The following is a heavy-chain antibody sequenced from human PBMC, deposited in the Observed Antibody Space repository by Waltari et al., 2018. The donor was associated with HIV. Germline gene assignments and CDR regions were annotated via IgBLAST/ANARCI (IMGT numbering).Heavy chain of an antibody. J-gene: IGHJ4*02. CDR2: ISWDGSNK. CDR1: GFTFNPYA. CDR3: GREGDYYDSSPFDY. V-gene: IGHV3-30-3*01. Sequence: QVQLVESGGGVVQPGRSLRLSCAASGFTFNPYAMHWVRQAPGKGLEWVAVISWDGSNKHYADSVKGRCTISRENSRNSLYLQMSSLRAEDTAVYYCGREGDYYDSSPFDYWGQGTLVTVSS. D-gene: IGHD3-22*01.